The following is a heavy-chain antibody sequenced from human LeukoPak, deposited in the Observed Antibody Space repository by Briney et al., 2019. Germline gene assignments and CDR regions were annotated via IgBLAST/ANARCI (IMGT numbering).Heavy chain of an antibody. D-gene: IGHD3-22*01. CDR2: ISSSGSTI. V-gene: IGHV3-48*03. CDR1: GFTFSSFE. J-gene: IGHJ4*02. Sequence: GGSLRLSCAASGFTFSSFEMNWVRQAPGKGLEWVSYISSSGSTIYYADSVKGRFTISRDNAKNSLYLQMNSLRAEDTAVYYCARDAEVGYFDSSNFYDYWGQGTLVTVSS. CDR3: ARDAEVGYFDSSNFYDY.